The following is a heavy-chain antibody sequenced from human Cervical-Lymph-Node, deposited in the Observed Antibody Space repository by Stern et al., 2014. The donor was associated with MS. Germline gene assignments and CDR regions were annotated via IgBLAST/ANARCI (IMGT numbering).Heavy chain of an antibody. J-gene: IGHJ5*02. CDR1: GGPFSSYA. V-gene: IGHV1-69*01. Sequence: VQLVESGAEVKKPGSSVKVSCKASGGPFSSYAINWVRQAPGQGLEWMGGIIPIFGTANSAQKFQDRVPITADESTRTAYMELSSLRSEDTAVYYCARNSYYFDSSGSWGQGTLVTVSS. D-gene: IGHD3-22*01. CDR2: IIPIFGTA. CDR3: ARNSYYFDSSGS.